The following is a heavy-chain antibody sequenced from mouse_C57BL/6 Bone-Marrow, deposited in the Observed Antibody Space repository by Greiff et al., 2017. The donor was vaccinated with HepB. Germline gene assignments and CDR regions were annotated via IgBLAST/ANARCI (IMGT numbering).Heavy chain of an antibody. Sequence: QVQLQQPGAELVMPGASVKLSCKASGYTFTSYWMHWVKQRPGQGLEWIGEIDPSDSYTNYNQKFKGKSTLTVDKSSSTAYMQLSSLTSEDSAVYYCARDYGSSGGALDYWGQGTSVTVSS. J-gene: IGHJ4*01. CDR2: IDPSDSYT. D-gene: IGHD1-1*01. CDR3: ARDYGSSGGALDY. V-gene: IGHV1-69*01. CDR1: GYTFTSYW.